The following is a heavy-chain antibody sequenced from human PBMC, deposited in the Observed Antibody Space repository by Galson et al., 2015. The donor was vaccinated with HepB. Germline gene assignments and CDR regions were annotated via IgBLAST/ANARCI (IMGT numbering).Heavy chain of an antibody. CDR3: AHRRYYNGIWDWGDFDY. CDR2: IYWDNDR. Sequence: PALVKPTQTLTLTCTFSGFSLSTNGVGVGWIRQPPGKALEFLAVIYWDNDRRYSPSLKSRLTITTDTSKNQVVLTMTIMDPVDTATYYCAHRRYYNGIWDWGDFDYWGQGTLVTVSS. D-gene: IGHD3/OR15-3a*01. J-gene: IGHJ4*02. V-gene: IGHV2-5*02. CDR1: GFSLSTNGVG.